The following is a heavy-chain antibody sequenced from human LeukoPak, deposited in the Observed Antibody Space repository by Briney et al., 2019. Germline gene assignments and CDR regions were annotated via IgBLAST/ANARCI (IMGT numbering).Heavy chain of an antibody. D-gene: IGHD1-26*01. V-gene: IGHV1-18*03. J-gene: IGHJ4*02. CDR2: ISAYNGNT. Sequence: VASVKVSCKASGYTFTSYGISWVRQAPGQGLEWMGWISAYNGNTNYAQKLQGRVTMTTDTSTSTAYMELRSLRSEDMAVYYCARDLRGSIDYWGQGTLVTVSS. CDR3: ARDLRGSIDY. CDR1: GYTFTSYG.